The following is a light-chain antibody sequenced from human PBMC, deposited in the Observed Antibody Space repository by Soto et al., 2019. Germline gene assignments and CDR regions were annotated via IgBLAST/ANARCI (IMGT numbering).Light chain of an antibody. V-gene: IGLV2-14*01. CDR3: SSYTSSSTLV. CDR2: EVS. J-gene: IGLJ2*01. Sequence: QSALTQPASVSGSPGQSITISCTGTSSDVGGYNYVSWYQQHPGKGPRLMIYEVSNRPSGVSNRFFGSKSGNTASLTISGLQAEDEADYYCSSYTSSSTLVFGGGIKLTVL. CDR1: SSDVGGYNY.